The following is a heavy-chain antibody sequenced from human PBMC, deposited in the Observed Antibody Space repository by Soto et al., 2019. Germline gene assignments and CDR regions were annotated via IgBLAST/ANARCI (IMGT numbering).Heavy chain of an antibody. Sequence: PSETLSLTCTVSGGSLSSYYWSWIRRPPGMGLEWIAYISYSGTTSYNSSLKSRVTISIDTSKNQFSLKFNSVTAADTAVYYCAREGYNFGPFDYWGQGALVT. CDR2: ISYSGTT. CDR1: GGSLSSYY. CDR3: AREGYNFGPFDY. D-gene: IGHD5-18*01. J-gene: IGHJ4*02. V-gene: IGHV4-59*01.